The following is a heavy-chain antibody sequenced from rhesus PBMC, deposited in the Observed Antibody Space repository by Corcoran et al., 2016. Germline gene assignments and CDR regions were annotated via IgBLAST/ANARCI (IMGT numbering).Heavy chain of an antibody. CDR3: ARTYQGI. J-gene: IGHJ2*01. D-gene: IGHD1-1*01. CDR2: IDPCAAAS. Sequence: EVQLVQSGAEVKRPGESLKISCKTSGYSVTSYWISWVRQMPGKGPEWIGAIDPCAAASRYSPSVQVQVTLSADKSISTAYLQGSSLKASDSATYYCARTYQGIWGPGTPITISS. CDR1: GYSVTSYW. V-gene: IGHV5-2*01.